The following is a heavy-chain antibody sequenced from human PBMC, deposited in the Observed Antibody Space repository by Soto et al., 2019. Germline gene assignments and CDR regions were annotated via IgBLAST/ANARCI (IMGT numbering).Heavy chain of an antibody. J-gene: IGHJ5*02. V-gene: IGHV1-8*01. CDR2: MNPGSRHT. D-gene: IGHD5-18*01. CDR3: AGMASFGSLNWFDG. CDR1: GYTFTNND. Sequence: ASTKVSCKNSGYTFTNNDVTWVRQATGQGLEWMGWMNPGSRHTGYAQKFQGRVAMTRNISIATAYMGLSSLRSEDTAIYECAGMASFGSLNWFDGWGQGTRVTVS.